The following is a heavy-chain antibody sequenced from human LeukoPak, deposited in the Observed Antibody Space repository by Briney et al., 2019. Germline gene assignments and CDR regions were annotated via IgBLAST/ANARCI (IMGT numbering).Heavy chain of an antibody. CDR1: GFNFGAYT. Sequence: GGSLRLSCAASGFNFGAYTINWVRQAPGKGLEWVANINQDERRTHSVDSVKGRFTISRDNAKNSLYLHMDSLRVEDTAVYYCARGPSGYNAGKFDYWGQGALVTVSS. V-gene: IGHV3-7*01. J-gene: IGHJ4*02. D-gene: IGHD5-18*01. CDR2: INQDERRT. CDR3: ARGPSGYNAGKFDY.